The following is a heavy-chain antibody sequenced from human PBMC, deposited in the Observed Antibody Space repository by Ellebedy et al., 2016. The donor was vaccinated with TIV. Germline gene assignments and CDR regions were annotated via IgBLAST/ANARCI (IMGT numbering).Heavy chain of an antibody. CDR1: GFTFSTYT. J-gene: IGHJ3*01. Sequence: GESLKISCAASGFTFSTYTMNWVRQAPGKGLEWVSSITESGGNTYYADSVKGRFTISRDNSKDTLYLQMNSLRAEDTAIYYCARDPVGVGPAFDVWGQGTMVTVSS. V-gene: IGHV3-23*01. CDR2: ITESGGNT. CDR3: ARDPVGVGPAFDV. D-gene: IGHD4-23*01.